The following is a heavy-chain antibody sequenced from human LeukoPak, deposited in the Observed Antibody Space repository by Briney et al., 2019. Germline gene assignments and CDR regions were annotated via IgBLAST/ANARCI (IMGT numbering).Heavy chain of an antibody. J-gene: IGHJ3*02. D-gene: IGHD1-26*01. V-gene: IGHV4-39*07. Sequence: SETLSLTCTVSGGSISSSSYYWGWIRQPPGKGLEWIGSIYYSGSTYYNPSLKSRVTISVDTSKNQFSLKLSSVTAADTAVYYCARCGSSSEYFDIWGQGTMVTVSS. CDR2: IYYSGST. CDR3: ARCGSSSEYFDI. CDR1: GGSISSSSYY.